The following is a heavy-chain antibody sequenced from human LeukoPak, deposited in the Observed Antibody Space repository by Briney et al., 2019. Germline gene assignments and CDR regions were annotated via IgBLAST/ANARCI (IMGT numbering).Heavy chain of an antibody. CDR3: AKDPYSGSDREGYFQH. J-gene: IGHJ1*01. D-gene: IGHD1-26*01. V-gene: IGHV3-9*01. CDR2: ISWNSGTI. CDR1: GFTFDDYG. Sequence: GRSLRLSCAASGFTFDDYGIHWVRQAPGKGLEWVSGISWNSGTIGYADSVKGRFTISRDNAKNSLYLQMNSLRPEDTALYYCAKDPYSGSDREGYFQHWGQGTLVTVSS.